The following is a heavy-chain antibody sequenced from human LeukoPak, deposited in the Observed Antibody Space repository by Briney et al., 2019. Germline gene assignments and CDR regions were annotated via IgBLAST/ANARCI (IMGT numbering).Heavy chain of an antibody. J-gene: IGHJ4*02. Sequence: GSLRLSCAASGFTLSSYWMYWVRQAPGKGLVWVSLVSLDGSTTTYADSVKGRFTISRDNSKNTLYLQMNSLRAEDTAVYYCAKGSEYYYDSSGYPDYWGQGTLVTVSS. V-gene: IGHV3-74*01. D-gene: IGHD3-22*01. CDR1: GFTLSSYW. CDR3: AKGSEYYYDSSGYPDY. CDR2: VSLDGSTT.